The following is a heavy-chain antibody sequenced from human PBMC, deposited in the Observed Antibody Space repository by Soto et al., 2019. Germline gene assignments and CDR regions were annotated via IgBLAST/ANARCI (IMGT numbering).Heavy chain of an antibody. CDR2: IYHSGYT. V-gene: IGHV4-30-2*01. CDR3: ARAHYGDYGYGMDV. Sequence: QLQLQESGSGLVKPSQTLSLTCAVSGGSISSGGYSWSWIRQPPGKGLEWIGYIYHSGYTYYNPSLKSRVTRSVDRSMNQFSLKLSSGTSADTAVYYCARAHYGDYGYGMDVWCQGTTVTVSS. CDR1: GGSISSGGYS. J-gene: IGHJ6*02. D-gene: IGHD4-17*01.